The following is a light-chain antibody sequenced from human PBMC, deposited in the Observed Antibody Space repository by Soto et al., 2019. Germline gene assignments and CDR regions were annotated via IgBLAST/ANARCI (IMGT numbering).Light chain of an antibody. CDR1: QSVSSK. V-gene: IGKV3-20*01. Sequence: EIVMTQSPATLSVSPGERATLSCRASQSVSSKLAWYQEKPGQALRLLIYGASTRATGIPDRFSGSGSGTDFTLTISRLEPEDFAVYYCQQYGSSPWTFGQGTKVDIK. J-gene: IGKJ1*01. CDR2: GAS. CDR3: QQYGSSPWT.